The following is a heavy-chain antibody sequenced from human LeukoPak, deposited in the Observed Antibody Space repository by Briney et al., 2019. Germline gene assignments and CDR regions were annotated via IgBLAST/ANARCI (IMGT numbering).Heavy chain of an antibody. CDR2: IFYSGST. D-gene: IGHD2-8*01. CDR3: AREGDKYANWFDT. J-gene: IGHJ5*02. V-gene: IGHV4-59*01. Sequence: SETLSLTCTVSGGSISSYYWSWIRQPPGKGLEWIGYIFYSGSTNYNPSLKSRVTISVDTSKNQFSLNLSSVTAADTAMYYCAREGDKYANWFDTWGQGTLVTVSS. CDR1: GGSISSYY.